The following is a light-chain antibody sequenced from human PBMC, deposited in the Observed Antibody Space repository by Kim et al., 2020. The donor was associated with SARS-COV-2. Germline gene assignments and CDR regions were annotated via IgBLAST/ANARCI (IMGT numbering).Light chain of an antibody. V-gene: IGLV3-19*01. Sequence: SSELTQDPAVSVDLGQTVRITCQGDSLRSYYATWYQQKPGQAPIPVIYGKNNRPSGIPDRFSGSSSGNTASLTITGTQAGDEADYYCNSRDSNDYVVFGGVTKVTFL. CDR2: GKN. CDR3: NSRDSNDYVV. J-gene: IGLJ2*01. CDR1: SLRSYY.